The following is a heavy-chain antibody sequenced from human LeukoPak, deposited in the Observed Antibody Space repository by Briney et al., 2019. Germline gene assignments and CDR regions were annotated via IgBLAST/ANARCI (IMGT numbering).Heavy chain of an antibody. CDR2: TYYRSKWYN. V-gene: IGHV6-1*01. D-gene: IGHD6-19*01. J-gene: IGHJ6*02. CDR1: GDSVSSNSAA. Sequence: SQTLSLTCAISGDSVSSNSAAWNWIRQSPSRGLEWLGRTYYRSKWYNDYAVSVKSRITINPDTSKNQFSLQLNSVTPEDTAVYYCAREIAVAGTFGYYYYGMDVWGQGTMVTVSS. CDR3: AREIAVAGTFGYYYYGMDV.